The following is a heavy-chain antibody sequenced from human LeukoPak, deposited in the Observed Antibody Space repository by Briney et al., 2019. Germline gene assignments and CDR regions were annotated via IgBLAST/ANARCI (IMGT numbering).Heavy chain of an antibody. Sequence: SETLSLTCTVSAGSISSSSYYWGWIRQPPGKGLEWIGSIYYSGSTYYNPSLKSRVTISVDTSKNQFSLKLSSVTAADTAVYYCARQNYYYSSGFDYWGQGTLVTVSS. V-gene: IGHV4-39*01. CDR3: ARQNYYYSSGFDY. D-gene: IGHD3-22*01. CDR2: IYYSGST. CDR1: AGSISSSSYY. J-gene: IGHJ4*02.